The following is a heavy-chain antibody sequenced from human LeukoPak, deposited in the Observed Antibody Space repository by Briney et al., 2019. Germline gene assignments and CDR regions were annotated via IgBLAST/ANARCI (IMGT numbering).Heavy chain of an antibody. Sequence: SETLSLTCTVSGGSISSSSYYWGWIRQPPGKGLEWIGSIYYSGSTYYNPSLKSRVTISVHTSKNQFSLKHRPLTAADTAVYYCPRLMIKDYFDYWGQGTLVTVSS. CDR3: PRLMIKDYFDY. J-gene: IGHJ4*02. CDR1: GGSISSSSYY. D-gene: IGHD3-16*01. CDR2: IYYSGST. V-gene: IGHV4-39*01.